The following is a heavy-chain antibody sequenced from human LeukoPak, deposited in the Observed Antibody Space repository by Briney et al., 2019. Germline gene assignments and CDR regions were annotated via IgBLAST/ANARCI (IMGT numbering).Heavy chain of an antibody. CDR3: ARDHGDYGNWFDP. CDR2: IYHSGST. D-gene: IGHD4-17*01. V-gene: IGHV4-30-4*01. J-gene: IGHJ5*02. Sequence: PSETLSLTCTVSGGSISSGDYYWNWIRQPPGKGLEWIGYIYHSGSTYYTPSLKSRVSMSVDTSNNQFSLRLSSVTAADTAVYYCARDHGDYGNWFDPWGQGTLVTVSS. CDR1: GGSISSGDYY.